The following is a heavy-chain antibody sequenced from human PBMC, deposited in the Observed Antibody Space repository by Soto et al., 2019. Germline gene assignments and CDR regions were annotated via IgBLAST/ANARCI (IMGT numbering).Heavy chain of an antibody. Sequence: GGSLILSCSASGFTFIIYGMHWVRQAPGKGLEWVAVISYDGSNKYYADSVKGRFTISRGNSKNTLYLQMNSLRAEDTAVYYCGTCSGYYYGIDYWGQGNLVTVSS. V-gene: IGHV3-30*03. CDR3: GTCSGYYYGIDY. D-gene: IGHD3-22*01. CDR2: ISYDGSNK. CDR1: GFTFIIYG. J-gene: IGHJ4*02.